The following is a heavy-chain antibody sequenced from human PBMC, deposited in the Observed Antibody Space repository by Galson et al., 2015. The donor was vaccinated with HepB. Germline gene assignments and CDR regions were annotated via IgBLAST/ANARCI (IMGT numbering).Heavy chain of an antibody. V-gene: IGHV3-23*01. Sequence: SLRLSCAASGFTFSSYAMSWVRQAPGKGLEWVSAISGSGGSTYYADSVKGRFTISRDNSKNTLYLQMNSLRAEDTAVYYCAKDGREWEGFDYWGQGTLVTVSS. CDR2: ISGSGGST. J-gene: IGHJ4*02. D-gene: IGHD1-26*01. CDR3: AKDGREWEGFDY. CDR1: GFTFSSYA.